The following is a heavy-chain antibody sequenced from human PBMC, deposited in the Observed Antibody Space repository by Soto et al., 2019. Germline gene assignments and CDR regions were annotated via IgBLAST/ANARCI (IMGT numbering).Heavy chain of an antibody. CDR1: GASIRSFY. J-gene: IGHJ6*02. Sequence: PSETLSLTCSVSGASIRSFYWSWIRRPPGKGLEWMGYIYNIGSTKYNPSLKSRVTISVDTSKNQFSLKLNSVTAADTAVYYCAREGYSSACLDVWGQGTTVTVSS. V-gene: IGHV4-59*01. CDR3: AREGYSSACLDV. CDR2: IYNIGST. D-gene: IGHD6-6*01.